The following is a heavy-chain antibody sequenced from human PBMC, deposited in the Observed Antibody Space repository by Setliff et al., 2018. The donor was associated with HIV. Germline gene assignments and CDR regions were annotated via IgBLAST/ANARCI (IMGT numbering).Heavy chain of an antibody. CDR1: GFMFINYR. J-gene: IGHJ4*02. CDR2: VSSDGNWT. Sequence: GGSLRLSCVASGFMFINYRMHWVRQAPGKGLEWVSRVSSDGNWTTYADSVKARFTISRDNAQNTLYLQMNSLRAEDTAVYYCARSRAAGFDYWGQGTLVTVSS. CDR3: ARSRAAGFDY. V-gene: IGHV3-74*03. D-gene: IGHD6-13*01.